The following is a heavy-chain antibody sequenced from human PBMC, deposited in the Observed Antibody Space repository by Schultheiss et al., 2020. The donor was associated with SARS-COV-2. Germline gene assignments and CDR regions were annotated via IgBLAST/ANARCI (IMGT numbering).Heavy chain of an antibody. CDR3: AREVRIVGATTSFDY. CDR1: GFTFSSYA. V-gene: IGHV3-30*07. Sequence: GGSLRLSCAASGFTFSSYAMHWVRQAPGKGLEWVAIIWYDGSNKYYADSVKGRFTISRDNSKNTLYLQMNSLRAEDTAVYYCAREVRIVGATTSFDYWGQGTLVTVSS. CDR2: IWYDGSNK. D-gene: IGHD1-26*01. J-gene: IGHJ4*02.